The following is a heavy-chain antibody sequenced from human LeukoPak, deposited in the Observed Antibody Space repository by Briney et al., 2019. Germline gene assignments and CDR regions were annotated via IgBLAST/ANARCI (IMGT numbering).Heavy chain of an antibody. Sequence: PGGSLRLSCAASGFTVSSNYMSWVRQAPGKGLEWVSVVYSGGNTYYGDSVKGRFTISRDNSKNTLYLQMNSLRAEDTAVYYCAKDTTSYFDYWGQGTLVTVSS. D-gene: IGHD1-26*01. V-gene: IGHV3-66*01. CDR3: AKDTTSYFDY. CDR2: VYSGGNT. CDR1: GFTVSSNY. J-gene: IGHJ4*02.